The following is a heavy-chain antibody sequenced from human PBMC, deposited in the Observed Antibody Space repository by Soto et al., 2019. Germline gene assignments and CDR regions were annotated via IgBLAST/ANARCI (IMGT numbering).Heavy chain of an antibody. D-gene: IGHD2-15*01. Sequence: QVQLHQWGAGLLKPSETLSLTCAVYGGSFTTYYWSWIRQSPGKGLEWIGEINHSGFTNYNPSLESRVTTSVDTSKNQFSLKLRSVTAADTGIYYCARRYCSDSYCTYFDYWGRGTLVSVSS. J-gene: IGHJ4*02. CDR3: ARRYCSDSYCTYFDY. V-gene: IGHV4-34*01. CDR1: GGSFTTYY. CDR2: INHSGFT.